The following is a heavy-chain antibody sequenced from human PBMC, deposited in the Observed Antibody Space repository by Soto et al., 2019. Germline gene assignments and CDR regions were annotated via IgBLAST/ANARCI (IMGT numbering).Heavy chain of an antibody. Sequence: PSETLSLTCAVSGGSISSGGYSWSWIRQPPGKGLEWIGYIYHSGSTYYNPSLKSRVTISVDTSKNQFSLKLSSVTAADTAVYYCARAPRWELLYDAFDIWGQGTMVTVSS. J-gene: IGHJ3*02. CDR2: IYHSGST. V-gene: IGHV4-30-2*01. CDR1: GGSISSGGYS. CDR3: ARAPRWELLYDAFDI. D-gene: IGHD1-26*01.